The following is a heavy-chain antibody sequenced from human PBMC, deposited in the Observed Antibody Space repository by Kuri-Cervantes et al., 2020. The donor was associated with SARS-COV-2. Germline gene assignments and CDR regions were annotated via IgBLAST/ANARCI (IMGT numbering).Heavy chain of an antibody. Sequence: GESLKISCAASRFSFSSYTLHWVRQAPGKGLECAAVISYDGSNKYYADSVKGRFTISRDNSKNTLYLQMNSLRAEDTAVYYCARETNDFWSGYYPAVKGWFDPWGQGTLVTVSS. CDR3: ARETNDFWSGYYPAVKGWFDP. D-gene: IGHD3-3*01. CDR2: ISYDGSNK. J-gene: IGHJ5*02. V-gene: IGHV3-30-3*01. CDR1: RFSFSSYT.